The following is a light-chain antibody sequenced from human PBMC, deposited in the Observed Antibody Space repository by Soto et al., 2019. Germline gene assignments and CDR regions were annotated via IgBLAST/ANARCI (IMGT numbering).Light chain of an antibody. V-gene: IGKV1-5*01. CDR2: DAS. Sequence: EIQMTQSPSTLSASVGDRVTITCRASQSISSWLAWYQQKPGKAPKLLIYDASTLESGFPSRVIGSGSGTEFTLAISSLQPDDFATYYGQQYNSYSPWTVGQGTKVVIK. J-gene: IGKJ1*01. CDR3: QQYNSYSPWT. CDR1: QSISSW.